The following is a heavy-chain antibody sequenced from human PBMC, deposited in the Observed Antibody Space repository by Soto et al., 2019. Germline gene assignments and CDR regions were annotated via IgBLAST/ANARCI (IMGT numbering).Heavy chain of an antibody. J-gene: IGHJ5*02. CDR2: IYYSGST. D-gene: IGHD1-26*01. CDR1: GGSISSSSFH. Sequence: PSETLSLTCTVSGGSISSSSFHWGWIRQPPGKGLEWIGSIYYSGSTYYSPSLKSRVTISVDTSKNQFSLKLSSVTAADTAVYYCARVNSGSYYRWFDPWGQGTLVTVSS. V-gene: IGHV4-39*01. CDR3: ARVNSGSYYRWFDP.